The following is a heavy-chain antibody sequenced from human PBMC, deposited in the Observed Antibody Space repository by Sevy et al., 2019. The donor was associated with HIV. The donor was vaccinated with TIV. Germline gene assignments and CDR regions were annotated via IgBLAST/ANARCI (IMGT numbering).Heavy chain of an antibody. J-gene: IGHJ3*02. V-gene: IGHV1-18*04. D-gene: IGHD1-26*01. CDR2: ISAYNGNT. CDR1: GYTFTSYG. CDR3: ARRNSGGRLGRAFDI. Sequence: ASVKVSCKASGYTFTSYGISWVRQAPGQGLEWMGWISAYNGNTNYAQKLQGRVTMTTDTSTRTAYMELRSLRSDDTAVYYCARRNSGGRLGRAFDIWGQGTMVTVSS.